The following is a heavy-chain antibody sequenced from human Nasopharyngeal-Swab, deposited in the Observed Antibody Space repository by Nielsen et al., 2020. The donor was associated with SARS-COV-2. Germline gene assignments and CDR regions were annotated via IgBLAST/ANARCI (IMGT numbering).Heavy chain of an antibody. CDR3: ASTYNYYGGYYYGMDV. J-gene: IGHJ6*02. CDR2: ISSSGSTI. V-gene: IGHV3-11*04. Sequence: GESLKISCAASGFTFSDYYMSWIRQAPGKGLEWVSYISSSGSTIYYADSVKGRFTISRDNAKNSLYLQMNSLRAEDTAVYYCASTYNYYGGYYYGMDVWGQGTTVTVSS. CDR1: GFTFSDYY. D-gene: IGHD1-20*01.